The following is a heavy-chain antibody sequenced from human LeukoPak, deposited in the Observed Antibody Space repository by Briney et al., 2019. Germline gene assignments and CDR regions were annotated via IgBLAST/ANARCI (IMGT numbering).Heavy chain of an antibody. V-gene: IGHV3-74*01. J-gene: IGHJ1*01. Sequence: GGSLRLSCAASGFTFSSYWMHWVRQAPGKGLVWVSRINSDGSSTSYADSVKGRFTISRDNAKNTLYLQVNSLRAEDTAVYYCARDGVAAADLSAEYFQHWGQGTLVTVSS. CDR2: INSDGSST. D-gene: IGHD6-13*01. CDR3: ARDGVAAADLSAEYFQH. CDR1: GFTFSSYW.